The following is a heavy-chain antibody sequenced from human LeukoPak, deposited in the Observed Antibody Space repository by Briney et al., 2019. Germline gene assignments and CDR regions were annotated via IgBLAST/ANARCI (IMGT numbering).Heavy chain of an antibody. CDR2: ISSSSSYI. Sequence: GGSLRLSCAASGFTFSSYSMNWVRQAPGKGLEWVSSISSSSSYIYYADSVKGRFTISRDNAKNSLYLQMSSLRAEDTAVYYCARDGYDYNFDYWGQGTLVTVSS. D-gene: IGHD5-12*01. CDR1: GFTFSSYS. V-gene: IGHV3-21*01. CDR3: ARDGYDYNFDY. J-gene: IGHJ4*02.